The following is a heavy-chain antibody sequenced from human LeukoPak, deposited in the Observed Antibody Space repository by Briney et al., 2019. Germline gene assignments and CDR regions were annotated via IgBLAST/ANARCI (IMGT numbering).Heavy chain of an antibody. CDR2: IIPIFGTA. CDR1: GGTFSSYA. J-gene: IGHJ5*02. Sequence: GASVKVSCKASGGTFSSYAISWVRQAPGQGLEWMGGIIPIFGTANYAQKFQGRVTLTADESTSTAYMELSSLRSEDTAVYYCARDSRGVYCSGGSCYANWFDPWGQGTLVTVSS. CDR3: ARDSRGVYCSGGSCYANWFDP. D-gene: IGHD2-15*01. V-gene: IGHV1-69*13.